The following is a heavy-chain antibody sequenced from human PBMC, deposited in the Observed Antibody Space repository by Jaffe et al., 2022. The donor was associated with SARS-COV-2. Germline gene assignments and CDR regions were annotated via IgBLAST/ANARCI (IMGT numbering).Heavy chain of an antibody. CDR2: IKSTTDGGTT. CDR3: STLNGIPAPDY. D-gene: IGHD6-6*01. V-gene: IGHV3-15*01. Sequence: EVQLVESGGGLVKPGGSLRLSCAASGFTFSNAWMSWVRQAPGKGLEWVGRIKSTTDGGTTDYAAPVKGRFIISRDDSKNTMYVQMNSLKIEDTALYYCSTLNGIPAPDYWGQGTLVTVSS. J-gene: IGHJ4*02. CDR1: GFTFSNAW.